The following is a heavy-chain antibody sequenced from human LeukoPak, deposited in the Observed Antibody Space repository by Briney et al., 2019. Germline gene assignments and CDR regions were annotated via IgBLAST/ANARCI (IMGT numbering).Heavy chain of an antibody. CDR3: ARESYYDSSGYYGYFDY. J-gene: IGHJ4*02. Sequence: SETLSLTCTVSGGSISSGGYYWNWIRQHPGKGLEWIGYIYYSGSTYYNPSLKSRVTISVDTSKNQFSLKLSSVTAADTAVYYCARESYYDSSGYYGYFDYWGQGTLVTVSS. V-gene: IGHV4-31*03. CDR1: GGSISSGGYY. CDR2: IYYSGST. D-gene: IGHD3-22*01.